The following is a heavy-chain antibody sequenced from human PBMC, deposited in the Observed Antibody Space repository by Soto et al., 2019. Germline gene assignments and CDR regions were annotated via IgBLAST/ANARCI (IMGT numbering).Heavy chain of an antibody. CDR2: ISYDGSNK. V-gene: IGHV3-30*18. CDR3: AKDRIQLWFRGMDV. CDR1: GFTFSSYG. J-gene: IGHJ6*02. D-gene: IGHD5-18*01. Sequence: QVQLVESGGGVVQPGRSLRLSCAASGFTFSSYGMHWVRQAPGKGLEWVAVISYDGSNKYYADSVKGRFTISRDNSKNTLYLHMNSLRADDTAVYYCAKDRIQLWFRGMDVWGQGTTVTVSS.